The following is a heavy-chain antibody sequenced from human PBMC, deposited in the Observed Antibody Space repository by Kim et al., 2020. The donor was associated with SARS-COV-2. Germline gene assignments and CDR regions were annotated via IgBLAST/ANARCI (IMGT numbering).Heavy chain of an antibody. Sequence: GGSLRLSCTASGFTFGDYAMSWFRQAPGKGLEWVGFIRSKAYGGTTEYAASVKGRFTISRDDSKSIAYLQMNSLKTEDTAVYYCTRQDTGSGWYLSYYYYGMDVWGQGTTVTVSS. CDR1: GFTFGDYA. CDR2: IRSKAYGGTT. V-gene: IGHV3-49*03. D-gene: IGHD6-19*01. CDR3: TRQDTGSGWYLSYYYYGMDV. J-gene: IGHJ6*02.